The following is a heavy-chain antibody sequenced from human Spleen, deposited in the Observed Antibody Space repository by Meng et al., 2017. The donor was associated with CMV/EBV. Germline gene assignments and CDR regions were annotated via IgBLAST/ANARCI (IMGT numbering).Heavy chain of an antibody. J-gene: IGHJ4*02. D-gene: IGHD6-6*01. CDR3: ARRGSSSFYFDY. CDR1: GFTFSDYY. V-gene: IGHV3-11*05. Sequence: HVQLVESWGGFVKPGGSLRLSCSASGFTFSDYYMSWIRQAQGKGLEWVSYISSSSSYTNYADSVKGRFTISRDNAKNSLYLQMNSLRAEDTAVYYCARRGSSSFYFDYWGQGTLVTVSS. CDR2: ISSSSSYT.